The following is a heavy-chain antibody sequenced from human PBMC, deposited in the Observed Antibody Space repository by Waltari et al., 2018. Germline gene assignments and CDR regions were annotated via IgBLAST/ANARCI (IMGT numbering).Heavy chain of an antibody. CDR1: GYTFTSSA. CDR3: ARGSDFWSGSQHDAFDI. J-gene: IGHJ3*02. CDR2: INAGNGNT. D-gene: IGHD3-3*01. V-gene: IGHV1-3*01. Sequence: QVQLVQSGAAVKKPGASVKVSCKASGYTFTSSAMHWVRQAPGQRLEWMGWINAGNGNTKYSQKFQGRVTITRDTSASTAYMELSSLRSEDTAVYYCARGSDFWSGSQHDAFDIWGQGTMVTVSS.